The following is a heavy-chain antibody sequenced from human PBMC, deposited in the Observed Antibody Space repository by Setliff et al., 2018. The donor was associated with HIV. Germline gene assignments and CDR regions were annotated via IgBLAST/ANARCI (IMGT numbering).Heavy chain of an antibody. D-gene: IGHD2-15*01. Sequence: ASVKVSCKASGYTFTSYGISWVRQAPGQGLEWMGWISAYNGSTNYAQKLQGRVTMTTDTSTSTAYMELRSLRSDDTAVYYCARYCSGGSCPGRFDPWGQGTLVTVSS. CDR3: ARYCSGGSCPGRFDP. V-gene: IGHV1-18*01. CDR2: ISAYNGST. J-gene: IGHJ5*02. CDR1: GYTFTSYG.